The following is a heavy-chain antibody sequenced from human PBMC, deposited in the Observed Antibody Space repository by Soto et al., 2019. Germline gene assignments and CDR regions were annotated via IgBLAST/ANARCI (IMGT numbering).Heavy chain of an antibody. Sequence: PGESLKLSCTGSGYSFTRYWISWVRQMPGKGLEWMGRIDPSDSYTNYSPSFQGHVTISADKSTSTAYLQWSSLKASDTAMYYCARRSRTTASGMDVWGQGTTVTVSS. J-gene: IGHJ6*02. CDR1: GYSFTRYW. V-gene: IGHV5-10-1*01. CDR2: IDPSDSYT. CDR3: ARRSRTTASGMDV. D-gene: IGHD2-2*01.